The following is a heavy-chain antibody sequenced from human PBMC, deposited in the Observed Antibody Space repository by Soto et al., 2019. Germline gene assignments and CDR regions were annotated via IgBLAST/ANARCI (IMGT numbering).Heavy chain of an antibody. Sequence: QVQLVQSGAEVKKPGSSVRVSCKASGGTFSSYAISWVRQAPGQGLEWMGGIIPIFGTANYAQKFQGRVTITADESTSTAYMELSSLRSEDTAVYYCARDLGYHYGSGSYQNFDYWGQGTLVTVSS. CDR3: ARDLGYHYGSGSYQNFDY. D-gene: IGHD3-10*01. CDR1: GGTFSSYA. CDR2: IIPIFGTA. V-gene: IGHV1-69*01. J-gene: IGHJ4*02.